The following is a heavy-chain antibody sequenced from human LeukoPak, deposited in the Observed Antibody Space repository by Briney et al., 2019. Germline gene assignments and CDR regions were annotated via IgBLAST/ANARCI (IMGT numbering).Heavy chain of an antibody. Sequence: GGSLRLSCAASGFTFSSYSMNWVRQSPGRGLEWVSYLSTSGKTIYYSDSVKGRFTISRDNDKNSVYLQMSSLRAEDTALYYCAREGAGYRGYDYDYFYAMDVWGQGTTATVSS. CDR3: AREGAGYRGYDYDYFYAMDV. CDR2: LSTSGKTI. J-gene: IGHJ6*02. V-gene: IGHV3-48*01. D-gene: IGHD5-12*01. CDR1: GFTFSSYS.